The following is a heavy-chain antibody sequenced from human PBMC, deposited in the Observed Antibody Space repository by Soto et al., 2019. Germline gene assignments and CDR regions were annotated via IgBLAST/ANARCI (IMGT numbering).Heavy chain of an antibody. CDR2: INPNSGGT. Sequence: GASVKVSCKASGYTFTGYYMHWVRQAPGQGLEWMGWINPNSGGTNYAQKFQGWVTMTRDTSISTAYMELSRLRSDDTAVYYCARVLGYGDYRIGAFDIWGQGTMVTVS. D-gene: IGHD4-17*01. CDR1: GYTFTGYY. V-gene: IGHV1-2*04. J-gene: IGHJ3*02. CDR3: ARVLGYGDYRIGAFDI.